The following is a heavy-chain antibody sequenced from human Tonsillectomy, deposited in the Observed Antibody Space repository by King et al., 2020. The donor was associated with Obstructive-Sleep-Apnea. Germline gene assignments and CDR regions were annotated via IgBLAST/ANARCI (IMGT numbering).Heavy chain of an antibody. J-gene: IGHJ6*02. Sequence: QVQLVESGGGVVQPGRSLRLSCATSGFTFRSYAMHWVRQAPGKGLEWVAAISYDGDNKHYADSVKGRFTISRDNSKNMLYLQMNSLRAEDTAVYYCAREFNDYEDFYGLDVWGQGTTVTVSS. V-gene: IGHV3-30*04. D-gene: IGHD4-17*01. CDR2: ISYDGDNK. CDR3: AREFNDYEDFYGLDV. CDR1: GFTFRSYA.